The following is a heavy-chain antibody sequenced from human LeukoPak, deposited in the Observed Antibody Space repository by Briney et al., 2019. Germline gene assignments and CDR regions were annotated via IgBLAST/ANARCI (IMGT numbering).Heavy chain of an antibody. D-gene: IGHD6-13*01. V-gene: IGHV4-39*01. J-gene: IGHJ5*02. CDR3: ARQNISSWTHPANWFDP. CDR1: GGSISSSSYY. CDR2: IYYSGST. Sequence: SETLSLTCTVSGGSISSSSYYWGRIRQPPGKGLEWIGSIYYSGSTYYNPSLKSRVTISVDTSKNQFSLKLSSVTAADTAVYYCARQNISSWTHPANWFDPWGQGTLVTVSS.